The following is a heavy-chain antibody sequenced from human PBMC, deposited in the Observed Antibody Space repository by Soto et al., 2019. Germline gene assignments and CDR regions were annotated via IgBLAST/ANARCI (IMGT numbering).Heavy chain of an antibody. CDR3: ARAGRDGYNDYYYYGMDV. D-gene: IGHD5-12*01. CDR1: GFTFSSYA. CDR2: ISYDGSNK. J-gene: IGHJ6*02. Sequence: QVQLVESGGGVVQPGRSLRLSCAASGFTFSSYAMHWVRQAPGKGLEWVAVISYDGSNKYYADSVKGRFTIFRDNSKNTLYLQMNSLRAEDTAVYYCARAGRDGYNDYYYYGMDVWGQGTTVTVSS. V-gene: IGHV3-30-3*01.